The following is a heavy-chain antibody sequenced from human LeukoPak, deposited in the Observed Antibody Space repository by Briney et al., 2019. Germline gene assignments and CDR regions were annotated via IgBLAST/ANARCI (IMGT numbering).Heavy chain of an antibody. CDR1: GGSISSGGYY. CDR3: ARDPRIAAAGTRPWYFDL. J-gene: IGHJ2*01. D-gene: IGHD6-13*01. Sequence: SETLSLTCTVSGGSISSGGYYWSWIRQHPGKGLEWTGYIYYSGSTYYNPSPKSRVTISVDTSKNQFSLKLSSVTAADTAVYYCARDPRIAAAGTRPWYFDLWGRGTLVTVSS. V-gene: IGHV4-31*03. CDR2: IYYSGST.